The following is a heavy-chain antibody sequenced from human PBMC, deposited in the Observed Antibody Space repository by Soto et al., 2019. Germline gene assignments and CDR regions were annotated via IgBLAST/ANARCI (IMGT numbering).Heavy chain of an antibody. Sequence: GASVKVSCKASGGTFSSYAISCVRQAPGQGLEWMGGIIPIFGTANYAQKFQGRVTITADESTSTAYMELSSLRSEDTAVYYCARGPFVERERFLEWAPSEVAKWFDPWGQGTLVTVSS. CDR2: IIPIFGTA. V-gene: IGHV1-69*13. J-gene: IGHJ5*02. D-gene: IGHD3-3*01. CDR1: GGTFSSYA. CDR3: ARGPFVERERFLEWAPSEVAKWFDP.